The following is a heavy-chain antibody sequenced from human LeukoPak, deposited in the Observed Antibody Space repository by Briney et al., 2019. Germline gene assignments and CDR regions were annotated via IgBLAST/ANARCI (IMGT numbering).Heavy chain of an antibody. CDR1: GGSFRGYY. J-gene: IGHJ6*02. CDR2: INHSGST. D-gene: IGHD1-26*01. CDR3: AGEPSDYYYYGMDV. V-gene: IGHV4-34*01. Sequence: SETLSLTCAVYGGSFRGYYWSWLRQPPGKGLEWIGEINHSGSTNYNPSLKSRVTISVDTSKNQFSLKLSSVTAADTAVYYCAGEPSDYYYYGMDVWGQGTTVTVSS.